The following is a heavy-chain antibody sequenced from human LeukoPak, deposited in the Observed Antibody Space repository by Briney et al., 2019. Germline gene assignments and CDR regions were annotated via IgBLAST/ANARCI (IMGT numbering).Heavy chain of an antibody. J-gene: IGHJ4*02. D-gene: IGHD5-12*01. CDR1: GFTFNSYG. V-gene: IGHV3-21*01. Sequence: GGSLRLSCAGSGFTFNSYGMNWVRQAPGKGLEWISFISKSGNYIYYGDSLKGRCTISRDNAKRSLYQQLSSLRVEDTAVYYCVRGGGDDPPDYWGQGTLVAVTS. CDR2: ISKSGNYI. CDR3: VRGGGDDPPDY.